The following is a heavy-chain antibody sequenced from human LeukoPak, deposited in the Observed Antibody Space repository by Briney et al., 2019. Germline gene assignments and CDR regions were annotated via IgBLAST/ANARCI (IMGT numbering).Heavy chain of an antibody. CDR3: AKDIEGYSYGYSDAFDI. D-gene: IGHD5-18*01. CDR1: GFTFDDYA. Sequence: GRSLRLSCAASGFTFDDYAMHWVRQAPGKGLEWVSGISWYSGSIGYADSVKGRFTISRDNAKNSLYLQMNSLRAEDTALYYCAKDIEGYSYGYSDAFDIWGQGTMVTVSS. CDR2: ISWYSGSI. J-gene: IGHJ3*02. V-gene: IGHV3-9*01.